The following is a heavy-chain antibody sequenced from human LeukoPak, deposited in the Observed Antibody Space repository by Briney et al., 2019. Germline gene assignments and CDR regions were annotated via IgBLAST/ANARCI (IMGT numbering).Heavy chain of an antibody. CDR3: ARDSIAARPFDY. D-gene: IGHD6-6*01. Sequence: GGSLRLSCAASGFTFSSYSMNWVRQAPGKGLEWVSSISSSSSTIYYADSVKGRFTFSRDNAKNSLYLQMNSLRAEDTAVYYCARDSIAARPFDYWGQGTLVTVSS. CDR2: ISSSSSTI. CDR1: GFTFSSYS. J-gene: IGHJ4*02. V-gene: IGHV3-48*01.